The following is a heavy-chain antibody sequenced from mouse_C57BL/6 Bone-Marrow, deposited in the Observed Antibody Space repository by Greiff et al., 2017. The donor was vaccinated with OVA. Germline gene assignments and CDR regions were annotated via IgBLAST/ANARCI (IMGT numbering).Heavy chain of an antibody. CDR1: GYSITSGYD. Sequence: EVQGVESGPGMVKPSQSLSLTCTVTGYSITSGYDWHWIRHFPGNKLEWMGYISYSGSTNYNPSLKSRISITHDTSKNHFFLKLNSVTTEDTATYYCARGGYYGSSYDWYFDVWGTGTTVTVSS. D-gene: IGHD1-1*01. CDR2: ISYSGST. J-gene: IGHJ1*03. V-gene: IGHV3-1*01. CDR3: ARGGYYGSSYDWYFDV.